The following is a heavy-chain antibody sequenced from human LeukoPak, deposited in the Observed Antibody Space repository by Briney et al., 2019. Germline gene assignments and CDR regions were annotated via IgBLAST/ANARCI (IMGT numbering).Heavy chain of an antibody. V-gene: IGHV3-7*01. CDR1: GFTFSSYW. CDR2: IKQDGSDK. J-gene: IGHJ4*02. D-gene: IGHD3-10*01. Sequence: PGGSLRLSCAASGFTFSSYWMSWVRQAPGKGLEWVANIKQDGSDKYYVDSVKGRFTISRDNSKNTLYLQMNSLRAEDTAVYYCAKRWFGEYMDPFPRYIDYWGQGTLVTVSS. CDR3: AKRWFGEYMDPFPRYIDY.